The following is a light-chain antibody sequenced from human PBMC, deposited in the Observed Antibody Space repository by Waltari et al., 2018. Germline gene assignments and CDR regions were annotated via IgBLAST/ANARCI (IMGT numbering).Light chain of an antibody. CDR2: AAS. J-gene: IGKJ3*01. CDR3: QKYDSVPFT. V-gene: IGKV1-27*01. CDR1: KGISNY. Sequence: DIQMTQSPSSLSASVGDRVTITCRASKGISNYFAWYQQTPGKVPKLLIYAASTLQSGAPSRFRGSGSGTDFTLTISSLQPEDVATYYCQKYDSVPFTFGPGTKVDI.